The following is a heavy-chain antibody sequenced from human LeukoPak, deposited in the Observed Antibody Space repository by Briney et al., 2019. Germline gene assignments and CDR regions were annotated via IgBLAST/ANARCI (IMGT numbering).Heavy chain of an antibody. Sequence: ASVQVSCKASGYTFTSYDINWVRQAPGQGLEWMGWMNPNSGNTGYAQKFQGRVTMTRNTSISTAYMELSSLRSEDTAVYYCARVEDYGDYVYDRFDYWGQGTLVTVSS. J-gene: IGHJ4*02. V-gene: IGHV1-8*01. D-gene: IGHD4-17*01. CDR2: MNPNSGNT. CDR1: GYTFTSYD. CDR3: ARVEDYGDYVYDRFDY.